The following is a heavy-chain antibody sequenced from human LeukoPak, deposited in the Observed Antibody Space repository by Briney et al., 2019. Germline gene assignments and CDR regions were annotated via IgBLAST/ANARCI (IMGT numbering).Heavy chain of an antibody. J-gene: IGHJ4*02. D-gene: IGHD6-19*01. V-gene: IGHV4-59*08. CDR3: ARLSSGWQPFDY. CDR1: GGSISSYY. CDR2: IYYSGST. Sequence: SETLSLTCTVSGGSISSYYWSWIRQPPGKGLEWIGYIYYSGSTNYNPSLKSRVTISVDTSKNQFSLKLSSVTAADTAVYYCARLSSGWQPFDYWGQGTLVTVSS.